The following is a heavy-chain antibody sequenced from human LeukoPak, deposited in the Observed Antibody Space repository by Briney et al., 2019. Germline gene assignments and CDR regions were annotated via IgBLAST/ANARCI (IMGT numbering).Heavy chain of an antibody. CDR1: GGSTSSYY. Sequence: SETLSLTCTVSGGSTSSYYWSWIRQPPGKGLEWIGYIYYSGSTNYNPSLKSRVTISVDTSKNQFSLKLSSVTAADTAVYYCARTQLAYCGGDCYSNYFDYWGQGTLVTVSS. J-gene: IGHJ4*02. V-gene: IGHV4-59*01. D-gene: IGHD2-21*02. CDR2: IYYSGST. CDR3: ARTQLAYCGGDCYSNYFDY.